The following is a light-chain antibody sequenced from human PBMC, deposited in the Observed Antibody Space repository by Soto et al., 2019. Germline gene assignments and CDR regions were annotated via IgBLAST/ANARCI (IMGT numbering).Light chain of an antibody. Sequence: EIVMTQSPATLSVSPGERATLSCRASQSVSSNLAWYQQKPGQAPRLLIYDASTRATGIPARFSGSGSGTAYTLTICSLQSEDSAVYYCQQCSWHPFTVTFGGGTKVEIK. CDR2: DAS. J-gene: IGKJ4*01. CDR1: QSVSSN. V-gene: IGKV3-15*01. CDR3: QQCSWHPFTVT.